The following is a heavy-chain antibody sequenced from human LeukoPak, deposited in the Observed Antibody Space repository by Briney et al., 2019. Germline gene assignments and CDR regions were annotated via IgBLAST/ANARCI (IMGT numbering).Heavy chain of an antibody. J-gene: IGHJ1*01. D-gene: IGHD3-10*01. Sequence: PGGSLRLSCAASGFTFSSYAMSWVRQAPGKGLEWVSAISGSGGSTYYADSVKGRFTISRDNSKNTLYLQMNSLRAEDTAVYYCAKVTKLLWFGEFVRAEYFQHWGQGTLVTVSS. CDR3: AKVTKLLWFGEFVRAEYFQH. CDR1: GFTFSSYA. V-gene: IGHV3-23*01. CDR2: ISGSGGST.